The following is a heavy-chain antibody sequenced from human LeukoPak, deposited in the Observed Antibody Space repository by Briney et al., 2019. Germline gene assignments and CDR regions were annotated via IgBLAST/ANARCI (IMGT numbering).Heavy chain of an antibody. CDR1: GYTLTELS. CDR2: FDPEDGET. V-gene: IGHV1-24*01. Sequence: ASVKVSCKVSGYTLTELSMHSVRQAPGKGLEWMGGFDPEDGETIYAQKFQGRVTMTEDTSTDTAYMELSSLRSEDTAVYYCATEFTYDILTGYLFDYWGQGTLVTVSS. J-gene: IGHJ4*02. D-gene: IGHD3-9*01. CDR3: ATEFTYDILTGYLFDY.